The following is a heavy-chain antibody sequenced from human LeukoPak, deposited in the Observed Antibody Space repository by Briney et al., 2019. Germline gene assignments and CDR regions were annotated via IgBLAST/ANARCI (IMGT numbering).Heavy chain of an antibody. CDR2: IIPIFGTA. CDR3: ARESKNVLLWFGESQTDFDY. D-gene: IGHD3-10*01. V-gene: IGHV1-69*05. CDR1: GGTFSSYA. Sequence: SVKVSCKASGGTFSSYAISWVRHAPGQGLEWMGRIIPIFGTANYAQKFQGRVTITTDESTSTAYMELSSLRSEDTAVYYCARESKNVLLWFGESQTDFDYWGQGTLVTVSS. J-gene: IGHJ4*02.